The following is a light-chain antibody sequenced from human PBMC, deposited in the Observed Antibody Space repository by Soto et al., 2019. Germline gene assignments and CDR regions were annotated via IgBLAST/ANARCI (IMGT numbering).Light chain of an antibody. V-gene: IGLV2-14*03. CDR2: EVS. J-gene: IGLJ1*01. Sequence: QSALTQPASASGYPGQSITISCTGTSSDVGAYDYVSWYQQHPDKAPKLMIYEVSYRPSGVSNRFSGSKSVNTATLTISGLQAEDEADYYCSSYTTRSTRVFGTGTKLTVL. CDR1: SSDVGAYDY. CDR3: SSYTTRSTRV.